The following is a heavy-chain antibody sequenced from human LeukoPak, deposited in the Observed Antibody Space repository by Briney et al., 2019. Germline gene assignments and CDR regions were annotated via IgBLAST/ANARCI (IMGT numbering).Heavy chain of an antibody. CDR1: GFTFSSHG. J-gene: IGHJ4*02. CDR3: ARDLGAGKYGDY. Sequence: GRSLRLSCAASGFTFSSHGMHWVRQAPGKGLEWVAVIWFDGSNKYYAESVRGRFTISRDNSKSTLYLQMNSLRAEDTALYYCARDLGAGKYGDYWGQGTVVTVSS. V-gene: IGHV3-33*08. D-gene: IGHD3-10*01. CDR2: IWFDGSNK.